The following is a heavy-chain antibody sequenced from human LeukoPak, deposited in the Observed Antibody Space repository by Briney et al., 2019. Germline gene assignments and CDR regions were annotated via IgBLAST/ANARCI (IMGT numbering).Heavy chain of an antibody. Sequence: GASVKVSCKASGYTFTSYGISWVRQAPGQGLEWMGWISAYNGNTNYAQKLQGGVTMTTDTSTSTAYMELRSLRSDDTAVYYCVRDQYLNVMTGFDDWGQGTLVTVSS. CDR3: VRDQYLNVMTGFDD. D-gene: IGHD3-9*01. J-gene: IGHJ4*02. CDR1: GYTFTSYG. V-gene: IGHV1-18*01. CDR2: ISAYNGNT.